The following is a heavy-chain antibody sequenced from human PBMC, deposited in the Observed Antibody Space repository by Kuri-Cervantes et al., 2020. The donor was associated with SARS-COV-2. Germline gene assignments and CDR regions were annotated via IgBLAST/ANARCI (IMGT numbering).Heavy chain of an antibody. J-gene: IGHJ6*03. Sequence: GESLKISCASSGCTFSSYGMHLVRQAPGKGLGGGAFIRYEGRNKYYPDPVKGRFTISRDNSKNTLYLQEHSLRAEDTAVYYCANPTLRTTVTTPRLYYYYDYMDVWGKGTTVTVSS. CDR1: GCTFSSYG. CDR2: IRYEGRNK. D-gene: IGHD4-11*01. V-gene: IGHV3-30*02. CDR3: ANPTLRTTVTTPRLYYYYDYMDV.